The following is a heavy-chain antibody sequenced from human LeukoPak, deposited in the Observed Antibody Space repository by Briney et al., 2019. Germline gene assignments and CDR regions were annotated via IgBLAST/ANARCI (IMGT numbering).Heavy chain of an antibody. CDR1: GFTFSSYA. CDR2: ISASGYST. J-gene: IGHJ4*02. V-gene: IGHV3-23*01. D-gene: IGHD5-18*01. CDR3: AKEPRGYSYGSFWLFDY. Sequence: GGSLRLSCAASGFTFSSYAMSWVRQAPGKGLEWVSAISASGYSTYYADSVKGRFTISRDNSKKTLYLQMNSLRAEDTAVYYCAKEPRGYSYGSFWLFDYWGQGTLVTVSS.